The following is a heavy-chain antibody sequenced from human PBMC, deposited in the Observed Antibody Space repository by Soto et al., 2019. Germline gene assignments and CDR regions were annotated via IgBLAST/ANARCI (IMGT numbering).Heavy chain of an antibody. V-gene: IGHV4-39*02. CDR2: IHSSGNP. J-gene: IGHJ4*02. D-gene: IGHD1-26*01. Sequence: SETLSLTCSVSGDSIRSSFYFWGWIRQPPGRGLEWIGSIHSSGNPYYGPSLESRVTISVDRSKNHFSLKLSSVTAADTAVYYCESLACRKCGGSPSVHWGQGFLVTVSS. CDR1: GDSIRSSFYF. CDR3: ESLACRKCGGSPSVH.